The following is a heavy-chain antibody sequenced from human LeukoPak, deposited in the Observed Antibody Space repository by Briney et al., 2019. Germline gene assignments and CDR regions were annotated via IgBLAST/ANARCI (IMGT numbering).Heavy chain of an antibody. CDR1: GDSTTNINYY. V-gene: IGHV4-39*01. J-gene: IGHJ5*02. CDR3: VGVREGDSRPCES. CDR2: IDRHGGT. Sequence: PSETLSLTCTVSGDSTTNINYYWGWIRQTPGKGLEWIGEIDRHGGTGYHPSLKSRASISIDTSRNQFSLRLSSVTAADTAVYYCVGVREGDSRPCESWGQGTPVTVSS. D-gene: IGHD2-21*01.